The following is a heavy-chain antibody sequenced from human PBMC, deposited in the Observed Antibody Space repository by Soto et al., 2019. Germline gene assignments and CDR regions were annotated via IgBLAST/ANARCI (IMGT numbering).Heavy chain of an antibody. CDR2: IIPIFGTA. Sequence: SVKVSCKASGGTFSSYAISWVRQAPGQGLEWMGGIIPIFGTANYAQKFQGRVTITADESTSTAYMELSSLRSEDTAVYYCARAGYCSGGSCWNWFDPWGQGTLVTVSS. D-gene: IGHD2-15*01. J-gene: IGHJ5*02. CDR3: ARAGYCSGGSCWNWFDP. CDR1: GGTFSSYA. V-gene: IGHV1-69*13.